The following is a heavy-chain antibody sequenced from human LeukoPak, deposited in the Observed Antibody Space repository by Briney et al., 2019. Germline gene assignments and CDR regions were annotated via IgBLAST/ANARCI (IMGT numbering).Heavy chain of an antibody. Sequence: SETLSLTCTVSGGSISSSIYYWGWIRQPPGKGLEWIGSIYYSGSTYYNPSLKSRVTISVDTSKNQFSLKLSSVTAADTAVYYCASQPVSGGYWGQGTLVTVSS. D-gene: IGHD6-19*01. CDR1: GGSISSSIYY. V-gene: IGHV4-39*01. CDR3: ASQPVSGGY. CDR2: IYYSGST. J-gene: IGHJ4*02.